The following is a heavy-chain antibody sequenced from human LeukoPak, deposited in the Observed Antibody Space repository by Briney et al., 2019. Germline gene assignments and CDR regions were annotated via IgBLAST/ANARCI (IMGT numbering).Heavy chain of an antibody. CDR2: ISSSRTYI. CDR3: AKVRGSYVDAFDI. D-gene: IGHD1-26*01. Sequence: PGGSLRLSCAASGFSFNDYTMNWVRQAPGKGLEWVSSISSSRTYIYYADSVKGRFTISRDNSKNTLYLQMNSLRAEDTAVYYCAKVRGSYVDAFDIWGQGTMVTVSS. V-gene: IGHV3-21*01. CDR1: GFSFNDYT. J-gene: IGHJ3*02.